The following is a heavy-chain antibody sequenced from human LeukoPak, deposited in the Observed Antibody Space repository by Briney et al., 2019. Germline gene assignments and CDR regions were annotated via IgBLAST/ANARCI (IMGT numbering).Heavy chain of an antibody. CDR2: IRYDGNDK. V-gene: IGHV3-30*02. J-gene: IGHJ4*02. Sequence: GGSLRLSCAASGFTFSSYGIHWVRQAPGKGLEWVSFIRYDGNDKSYADSVKGRFTISRDSSKNTVYLQMNSLRSEDTAVYYCARDGTNYYDSGGYYYVNFDYWGQGTLVTVSS. CDR1: GFTFSSYG. D-gene: IGHD3-22*01. CDR3: ARDGTNYYDSGGYYYVNFDY.